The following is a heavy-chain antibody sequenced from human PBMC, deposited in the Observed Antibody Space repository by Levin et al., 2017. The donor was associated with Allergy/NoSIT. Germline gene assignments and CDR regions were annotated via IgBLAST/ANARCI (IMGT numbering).Heavy chain of an antibody. CDR2: VNNGGNA. V-gene: IGHV3-23*01. J-gene: IGHJ4*02. D-gene: IGHD6-19*01. Sequence: PGGSLRLSCAASGFTFSSYAMSWVRQAPGRGLEWVASVNNGGNAYYGGSVKGRFTVSRDNSKNTLDLQMNSLRDDDTAIYYCAKDHPSSGWPAFEYWGQGILVTVSS. CDR1: GFTFSSYA. CDR3: AKDHPSSGWPAFEY.